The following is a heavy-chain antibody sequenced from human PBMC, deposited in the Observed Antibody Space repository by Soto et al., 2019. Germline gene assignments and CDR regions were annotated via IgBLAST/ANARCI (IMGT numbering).Heavy chain of an antibody. D-gene: IGHD2-2*01. CDR3: ARDIGSYAYAEGY. V-gene: IGHV4-4*07. Sequence: SETLSLTCSVSGGSINRYWWSWIRQPAGPGLEWIGRVYSSGTTDYNPSLNSRATMSVETSKNQFSLKLTSVTAADTAVYYCARDIGSYAYAEGYWGQGIQVTVSS. CDR2: VYSSGTT. CDR1: GGSINRYW. J-gene: IGHJ4*02.